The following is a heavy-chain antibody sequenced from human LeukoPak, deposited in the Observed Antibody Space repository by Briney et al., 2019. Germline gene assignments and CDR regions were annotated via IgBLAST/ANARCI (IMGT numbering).Heavy chain of an antibody. CDR2: IYPGDSDT. Sequence: GESLKISCQGSGYIFTGYWIGWVRQLPGKGLEWMGIIYPGDSDTRYSPSFQGQVTISADKSISTAYLQWSSLKASDTAMYYCARLHGSSLPRVFDYWGQGTLVTVSS. V-gene: IGHV5-51*01. CDR1: GYIFTGYW. J-gene: IGHJ4*02. CDR3: ARLHGSSLPRVFDY. D-gene: IGHD6-6*01.